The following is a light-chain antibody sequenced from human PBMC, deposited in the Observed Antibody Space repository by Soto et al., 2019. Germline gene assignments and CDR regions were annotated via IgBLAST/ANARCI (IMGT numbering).Light chain of an antibody. J-gene: IGLJ1*01. CDR2: DVN. V-gene: IGLV2-14*03. Sequence: QSALTQPASVSGSPGQSITISCTGTSSDVGGYNYVSWYQQHPGKAPKLLIYDVNNRPSGVPYRFSGSKSGNTASLTISGLQAEDEADYYCNSYTSSSTLVFGTGTKLTVL. CDR3: NSYTSSSTLV. CDR1: SSDVGGYNY.